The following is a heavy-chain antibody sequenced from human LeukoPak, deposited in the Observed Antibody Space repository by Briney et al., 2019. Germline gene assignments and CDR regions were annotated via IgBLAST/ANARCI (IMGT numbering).Heavy chain of an antibody. J-gene: IGHJ4*02. CDR1: GFTFSSYS. CDR2: ISSSSSYI. V-gene: IGHV3-21*01. D-gene: IGHD3-3*01. Sequence: GGSLRLSCAASGFTFSSYSMNWVRQAPGKGLEWVSSISSSSSYIYYADSVKGRFTISRDNAKNSLYLQMNSLRAEDTAAYYCASTIGRWRFDYWGQGTLVTVSS. CDR3: ASTIGRWRFDY.